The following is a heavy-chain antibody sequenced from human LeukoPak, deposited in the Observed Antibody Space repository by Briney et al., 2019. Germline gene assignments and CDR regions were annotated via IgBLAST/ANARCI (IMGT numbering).Heavy chain of an antibody. V-gene: IGHV4-4*07. CDR2: VHISGST. Sequence: SETLSLTCTVSGGSISSYYWNWIRQPAGKGLEWIGRVHISGSTDSNPSLKSRVTMSVDTSQNQFSLKLTSVTAADTAVYYCAREVKQWLVPTFDYWGQGTLVTVSS. J-gene: IGHJ4*02. D-gene: IGHD6-19*01. CDR1: GGSISSYY. CDR3: AREVKQWLVPTFDY.